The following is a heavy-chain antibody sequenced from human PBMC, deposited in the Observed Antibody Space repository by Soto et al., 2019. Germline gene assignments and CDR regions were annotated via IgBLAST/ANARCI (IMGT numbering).Heavy chain of an antibody. CDR3: ARGATIRMYGSSSPDYYYYGMDV. CDR2: IIPIFGTA. CDR1: GGTFSSYA. Sequence: QVQLVQSGAEVKKPGSSVKVSCKASGGTFSSYAISWVRQAPGQGLEWMGGIIPIFGTANYAQKFQGRVTITADESTSTAYMELSSLRSEDTAVYYCARGATIRMYGSSSPDYYYYGMDVWGQGTTVTVSS. V-gene: IGHV1-69*01. D-gene: IGHD6-6*01. J-gene: IGHJ6*02.